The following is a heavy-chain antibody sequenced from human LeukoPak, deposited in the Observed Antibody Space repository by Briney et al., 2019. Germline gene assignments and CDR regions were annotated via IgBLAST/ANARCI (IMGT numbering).Heavy chain of an antibody. Sequence: GGSLRLSCAASGFTFSNSAMSWVRQAPGKGLELVSTLSGSGITTYYADSVKGRFTISRDNSKNTLYLQMNSLRAEDTAVYYCAKGIYSSGWSYFDYWGHGTLVTVSS. V-gene: IGHV3-23*01. D-gene: IGHD6-19*01. CDR3: AKGIYSSGWSYFDY. CDR1: GFTFSNSA. J-gene: IGHJ4*01. CDR2: LSGSGITT.